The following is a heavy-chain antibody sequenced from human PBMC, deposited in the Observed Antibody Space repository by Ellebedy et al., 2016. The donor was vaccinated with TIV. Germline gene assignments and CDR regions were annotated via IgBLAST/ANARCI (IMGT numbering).Heavy chain of an antibody. CDR3: ARGFDGSGSHYYYGMDV. CDR1: GGPFSSYA. D-gene: IGHD3-10*01. V-gene: IGHV1-8*02. J-gene: IGHJ6*02. CDR2: MNPSSGNT. Sequence: ASVKVSCKASGGPFSSYAISWVRQATGQGLEWMGWMNPSSGNTGYAQKFQGRVTMTRNTSIGTAYMELSSLISDDTAVYYCARGFDGSGSHYYYGMDVWGQGTTVTVSS.